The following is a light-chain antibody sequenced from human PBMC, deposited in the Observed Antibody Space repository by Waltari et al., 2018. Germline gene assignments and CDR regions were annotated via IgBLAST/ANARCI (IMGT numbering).Light chain of an antibody. J-gene: IGKJ3*01. CDR1: QSINSY. V-gene: IGKV3-15*01. CDR2: GAS. Sequence: EVVMTQSPATESVSPGERATLSCRASQSINSYLAWYQQKPGQAPRLLIYGASTRATGIPARFSGSGSGTDFTLTISSLQSEDFAIYYCQQYNKWPLTFGPGTKVHF. CDR3: QQYNKWPLT.